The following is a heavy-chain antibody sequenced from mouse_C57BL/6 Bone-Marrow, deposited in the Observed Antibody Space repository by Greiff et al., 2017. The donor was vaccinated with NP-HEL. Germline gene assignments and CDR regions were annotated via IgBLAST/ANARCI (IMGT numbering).Heavy chain of an antibody. D-gene: IGHD1-1*02. CDR3: ARGRWLYAMDY. CDR2: INPNNGGT. CDR1: GYTFTDYY. Sequence: EVQLQQSGPELVKPGASVKISCKASGYTFTDYYMNWVKQSHGKSLEWIGDINPNNGGTSYNQKFKGKATLTVDKSSSTAYMELRSLTSEDSAVYYCARGRWLYAMDYWGQGTSVTVSS. J-gene: IGHJ4*01. V-gene: IGHV1-26*01.